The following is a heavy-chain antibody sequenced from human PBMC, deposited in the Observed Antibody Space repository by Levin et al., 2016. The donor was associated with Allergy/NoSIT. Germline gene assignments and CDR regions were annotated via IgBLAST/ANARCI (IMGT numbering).Heavy chain of an antibody. V-gene: IGHV4-34*01. CDR1: GGSFSGYY. J-gene: IGHJ4*02. Sequence: SGTLSLTCAVYGGSFSGYYWSWIRQPPGKGLEWIGEINHSGSTNYNPSLKSRVTMSVDTYRNQFSLNLSSVTAADTAVYYCARHKGENYASSGYLDYWGQGTLVTVSS. CDR3: ARHKGENYASSGYLDY. D-gene: IGHD3-22*01. CDR2: INHSGST.